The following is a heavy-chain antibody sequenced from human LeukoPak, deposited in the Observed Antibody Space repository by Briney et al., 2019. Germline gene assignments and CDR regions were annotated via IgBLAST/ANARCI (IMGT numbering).Heavy chain of an antibody. CDR3: ARDHGSSEWAWFGP. CDR1: GDSISSYY. D-gene: IGHD6-13*01. Sequence: PSETLSLTCTVSGDSISSYYWSWIRQPPGKGLEWIGYIYYSGSTNYNPSLKSRVTISVDTSKNQFSLKLSSVHAAETAVYFCARDHGSSEWAWFGPWGQGTLVTVSS. V-gene: IGHV4-59*01. J-gene: IGHJ5*02. CDR2: IYYSGST.